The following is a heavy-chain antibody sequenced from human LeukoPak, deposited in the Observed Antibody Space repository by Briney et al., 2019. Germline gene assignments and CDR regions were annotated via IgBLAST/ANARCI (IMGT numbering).Heavy chain of an antibody. J-gene: IGHJ4*01. D-gene: IGHD5-18*01. CDR2: IYYSGST. CDR3: ASSGYSYGYAFDY. Sequence: SETLSLTCTVSGGSISSYYWSWIRQPPGKGLEWIGYIYYSGSTNYNPSLKSRVTISVDTSKNQFSLKLSSVTAADTAVYYCASSGYSYGYAFDYWGQGTLVTVPS. CDR1: GGSISSYY. V-gene: IGHV4-59*01.